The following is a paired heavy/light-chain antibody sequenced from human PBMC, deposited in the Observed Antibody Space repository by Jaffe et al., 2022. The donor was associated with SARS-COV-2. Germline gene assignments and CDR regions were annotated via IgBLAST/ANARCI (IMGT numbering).Light chain of an antibody. V-gene: IGLV3-25*03. CDR1: ALPKQY. Sequence: SYELTQPPSVSVSPGQTARITCSGDALPKQYTYWYQQRPGQAPVLVIYKDSERPSGIPERFSGSSSGTTVTLTISGVQTEDEADYYCQSADGGGSWVFGGGTKVTVL. CDR2: KDS. J-gene: IGLJ3*02. CDR3: QSADGGGSWV.
Heavy chain of an antibody. CDR2: IIPVFGTA. CDR1: GGTFSSYA. CDR3: ARDYGGNSNWFDP. V-gene: IGHV1-69*01. D-gene: IGHD4-17*01. Sequence: QVQLVQSGAEVKKPGSSVKFSCKASGGTFSSYAISWVRQAPGQGLEWVGGIIPVFGTANYAQKFQGRVTITADESTSTAYMELNSLRSEDTAVYYCARDYGGNSNWFDPWGQGTLVTVSS. J-gene: IGHJ5*02.